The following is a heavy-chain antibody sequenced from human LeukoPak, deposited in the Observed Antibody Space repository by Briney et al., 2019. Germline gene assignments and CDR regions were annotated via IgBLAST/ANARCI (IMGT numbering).Heavy chain of an antibody. D-gene: IGHD5-18*01. Sequence: ASVKVSCKPSGYTFSVFYINWVRQAPGQGLEWMGWINPKNGDTHYAQDFLGRVTMTRDTSISTAYMELSRLTSDDTAVYYCARDGRLRNGYDNFYIWGQGTLVTVSS. V-gene: IGHV1-2*02. CDR1: GYTFSVFY. J-gene: IGHJ4*02. CDR3: ARDGRLRNGYDNFYI. CDR2: INPKNGDT.